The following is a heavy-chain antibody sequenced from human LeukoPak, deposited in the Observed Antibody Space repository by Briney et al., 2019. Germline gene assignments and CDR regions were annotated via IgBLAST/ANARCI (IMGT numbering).Heavy chain of an antibody. D-gene: IGHD2-2*01. CDR1: GFSFSGYH. Sequence: GGSLRLSCAASGFSFSGYHMSWIRQAPGKGLEWVSYISISGTTIYYADSVRGRFTISRDNAKNSLFLQMNSLRADDTAVYYCARDGSLYCTSSSCRSGYYYYGMDVWGQGTTVTVSS. V-gene: IGHV3-11*01. CDR2: ISISGTTI. CDR3: ARDGSLYCTSSSCRSGYYYYGMDV. J-gene: IGHJ6*02.